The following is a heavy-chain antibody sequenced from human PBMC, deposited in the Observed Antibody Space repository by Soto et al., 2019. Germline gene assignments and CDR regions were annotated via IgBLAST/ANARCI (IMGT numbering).Heavy chain of an antibody. D-gene: IGHD6-19*01. J-gene: IGHJ6*02. CDR1: GFTFSSYA. V-gene: IGHV3-30-3*01. CDR3: ARDRGAVAGTDGMDV. Sequence: SLRLSCAASGFTFSSYAMHWVRQAPGKGLEWVAVISYDGSNKYYADSVKGRFTISRDNSKNTLYLQMNSLRAEDTAVYYCARDRGAVAGTDGMDVWGQGTTVTVSS. CDR2: ISYDGSNK.